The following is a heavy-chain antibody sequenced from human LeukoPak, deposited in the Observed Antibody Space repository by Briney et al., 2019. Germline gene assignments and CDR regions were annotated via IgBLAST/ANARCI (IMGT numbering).Heavy chain of an antibody. Sequence: SQTLSLTCTVSGGSISSGSYSWSWIRQPAGKGLEWIGRIYTSGSTNYNPSLKSRVTISVDTSKNQFSLKLSSVTAADTAVYYCARDLGWLLAFDIWGQGTMVTVSS. CDR2: IYTSGST. D-gene: IGHD3-3*01. CDR1: GGSISSGSYS. J-gene: IGHJ3*02. CDR3: ARDLGWLLAFDI. V-gene: IGHV4-61*02.